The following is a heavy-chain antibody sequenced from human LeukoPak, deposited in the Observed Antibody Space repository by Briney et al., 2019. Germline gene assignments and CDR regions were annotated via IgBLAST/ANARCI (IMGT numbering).Heavy chain of an antibody. CDR2: ISSSGSSI. V-gene: IGHV3-11*01. Sequence: GGSLRLSCAASGFTFSDNHMNWICQAPGKGLEWISHISSSGSSIYYADSVKGRFTISRDNVKNSLYLQMNSLRAEDTAVYYCASPTGAFDAFDIWGQGTMVTVSS. D-gene: IGHD4-17*01. J-gene: IGHJ3*02. CDR3: ASPTGAFDAFDI. CDR1: GFTFSDNH.